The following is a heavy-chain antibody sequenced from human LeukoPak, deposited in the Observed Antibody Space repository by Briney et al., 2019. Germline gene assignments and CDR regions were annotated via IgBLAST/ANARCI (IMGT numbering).Heavy chain of an antibody. D-gene: IGHD6-13*01. V-gene: IGHV4-34*01. Sequence: SETLSLTCAVYGGSSSGYYWSWIRQPPGKGLEWIGEINHSGSTNYNPSLKSRVTISVDTSKNQFSLKLSSVTAADTAVYYCARGHRIRSQQLLADYWGQGTLVTVSS. CDR1: GGSSSGYY. J-gene: IGHJ4*02. CDR3: ARGHRIRSQQLLADY. CDR2: INHSGST.